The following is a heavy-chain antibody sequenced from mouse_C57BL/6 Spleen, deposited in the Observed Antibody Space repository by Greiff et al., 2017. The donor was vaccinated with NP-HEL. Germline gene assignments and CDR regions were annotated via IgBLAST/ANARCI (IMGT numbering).Heavy chain of an antibody. D-gene: IGHD2-3*01. V-gene: IGHV8-12*01. CDR1: GFSLSTSGMG. CDR2: IYWDDDK. Sequence: QVTLKESGPGILQSSQTLSLTCSFSGFSLSTSGMGVSWIRQPSGKGLEWLAHIYWDDDKRYNPSLKRRLTISKDTSRNQVFLKITSVDTADTATYYCARRGTDDGYYGGYAMDYWGQGTSVTVSS. J-gene: IGHJ4*01. CDR3: ARRGTDDGYYGGYAMDY.